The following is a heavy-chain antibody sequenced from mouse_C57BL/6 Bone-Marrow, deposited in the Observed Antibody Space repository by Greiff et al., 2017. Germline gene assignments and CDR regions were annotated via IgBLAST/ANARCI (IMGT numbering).Heavy chain of an antibody. D-gene: IGHD1-1*01. CDR1: GYTFTSYT. CDR2: INPSSGYT. Sequence: VQLQQSGAELARPGASVKMSCKASGYTFTSYTMHWVKQRPGQGLEWIGYINPSSGYTKYNQKFKDKATLTADKSSSTAYMQLSSLTSEDSAVYYCATTVVAPFDYWGQGTTLTVSS. CDR3: ATTVVAPFDY. V-gene: IGHV1-4*01. J-gene: IGHJ2*01.